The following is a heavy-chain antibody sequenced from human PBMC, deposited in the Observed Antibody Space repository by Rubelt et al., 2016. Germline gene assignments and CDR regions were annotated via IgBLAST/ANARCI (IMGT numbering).Heavy chain of an antibody. D-gene: IGHD1-26*01. CDR3: ARESSAHSGSYDS. J-gene: IGHJ5*01. CDR1: GASISSSSYC. Sequence: QLQLQESGPGLVKPSETLSLTCTVSGASISSSSYCWGWIRQPPGKGLEWIGYVYYSGSTNYNPSLKSRVAVSVDTSKNQFALNRRSVTAADTAVYYCARESSAHSGSYDSWGQGTLVTVSS. CDR2: VYYSGST. V-gene: IGHV4-61*05.